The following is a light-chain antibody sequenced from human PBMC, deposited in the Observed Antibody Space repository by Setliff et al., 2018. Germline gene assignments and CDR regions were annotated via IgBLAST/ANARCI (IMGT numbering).Light chain of an antibody. J-gene: IGLJ1*01. Sequence: QSALAQPPSASGSPGQSVTISCTGTSSDTSPYNYVSWYQQHPGKAPKLMIYQVTQRPSGVPDRFSGSKSGDTASLTVSGLQAEDEADYYCSSYEGTNNFVFGTGTKVTVL. V-gene: IGLV2-8*01. CDR2: QVT. CDR3: SSYEGTNNFV. CDR1: SSDTSPYNY.